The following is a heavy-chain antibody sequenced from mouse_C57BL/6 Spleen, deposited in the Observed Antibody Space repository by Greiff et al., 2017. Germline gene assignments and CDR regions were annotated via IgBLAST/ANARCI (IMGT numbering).Heavy chain of an antibody. CDR2: INYDGSST. V-gene: IGHV5-16*01. CDR3: ATLVAFYWYFDV. J-gene: IGHJ1*03. CDR1: GFTFSDYY. Sequence: DVKLVESEGGLVQPGSSMKLSCTASGFTFSDYYMAWVRQVPEKGLEWVANINYDGSSTYYLDSLKSRFIISRDNAKNILYLQMSSLKSEDTATYYCATLVAFYWYFDVWGTGTTVTVSS. D-gene: IGHD1-1*01.